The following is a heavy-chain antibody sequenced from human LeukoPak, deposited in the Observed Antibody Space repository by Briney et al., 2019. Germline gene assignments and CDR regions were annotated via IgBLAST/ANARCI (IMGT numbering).Heavy chain of an antibody. CDR2: IRRDGSVE. V-gene: IGHV3-7*01. D-gene: IGHD3-22*01. CDR3: ARDSNPQSSGYYFDAFDM. CDR1: GFTFSSYW. Sequence: PGGSLRLSCAASGFTFSSYWMTWVRQAPGKGLEWVANIRRDGSVEYYVDSVKSRFTISRDNTKNSLYLQMNSLRAEDTAVYYCARDSNPQSSGYYFDAFDMWGQGTMVTVSS. J-gene: IGHJ3*02.